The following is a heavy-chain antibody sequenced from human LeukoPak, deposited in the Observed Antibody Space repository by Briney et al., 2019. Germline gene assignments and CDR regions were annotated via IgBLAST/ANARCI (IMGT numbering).Heavy chain of an antibody. CDR1: GFTFSSYW. D-gene: IGHD3-22*01. CDR3: ARTDSSGYYGNYGMDV. J-gene: IGHJ6*02. CDR2: IKQDGSEK. Sequence: GGSLRLSCAASGFTFSSYWMSWVRQAPGKGLEWVANIKQDGSEKYYVDSVKGRFTISRGNAKNSLYLQMNSLRAEDTAVYYCARTDSSGYYGNYGMDVWGQGTTVTVSS. V-gene: IGHV3-7*01.